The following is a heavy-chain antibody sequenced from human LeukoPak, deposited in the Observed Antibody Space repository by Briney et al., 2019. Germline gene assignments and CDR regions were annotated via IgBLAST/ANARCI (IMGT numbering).Heavy chain of an antibody. CDR3: ARVAAAGNLNNWFDP. CDR2: IWFDGSNK. D-gene: IGHD6-19*01. J-gene: IGHJ5*02. V-gene: IGHV3-33*01. CDR1: GFTFSSYG. Sequence: GGPLRLSCAAPGFTFSSYGMHWVRQAPGKGLEWVALIWFDGSNKYYADSVKGRFTISRDNSKNTLYLQMKSLRAEDTAVYYCARVAAAGNLNNWFDPWGQGTLVTASS.